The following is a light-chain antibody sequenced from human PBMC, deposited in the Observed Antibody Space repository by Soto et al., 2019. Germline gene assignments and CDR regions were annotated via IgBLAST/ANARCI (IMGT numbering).Light chain of an antibody. V-gene: IGLV2-14*01. Sequence: QSVLTQPASVSGSPGQSSTISCTGTSSDIGGYDYVSWYQQHPGRVPKLMIYEVSNRPSGVSNRFSGSKSGNTASLTISGLQAEDEADYYCSSYTSGSTVIFGGGTKLTVL. CDR2: EVS. CDR3: SSYTSGSTVI. CDR1: SSDIGGYDY. J-gene: IGLJ2*01.